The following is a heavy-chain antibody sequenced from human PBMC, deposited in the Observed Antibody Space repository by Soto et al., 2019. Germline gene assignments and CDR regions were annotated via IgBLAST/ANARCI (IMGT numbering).Heavy chain of an antibody. Sequence: QVQLVQSGAEVKKPGASVKVSCKASGYTFTSYYMHWVRQAPGQGLEWMGIINPSGGSTSYAQKFQGRVTMTRDTSTSTDYMELSSLRSEDTAVYYCARDRRAGTKHYYYYYGMDVWGQGTTVTVSS. D-gene: IGHD1-1*01. CDR1: GYTFTSYY. V-gene: IGHV1-46*01. CDR3: ARDRRAGTKHYYYYYGMDV. J-gene: IGHJ6*02. CDR2: INPSGGST.